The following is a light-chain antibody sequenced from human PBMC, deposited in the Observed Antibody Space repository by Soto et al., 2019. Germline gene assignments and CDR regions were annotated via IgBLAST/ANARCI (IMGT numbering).Light chain of an antibody. V-gene: IGKV3-11*01. CDR1: QSVSSY. J-gene: IGKJ1*01. CDR2: DAS. Sequence: EIVLTQSPATLSLSPGERATLSCRASQSVSSYFAWYQQKPGQAPRLLIYDASNRATGIPARFSGSGSGTDFTLTISILEPEDFAVYYCQQRGNWPLTFGQGTKVEIK. CDR3: QQRGNWPLT.